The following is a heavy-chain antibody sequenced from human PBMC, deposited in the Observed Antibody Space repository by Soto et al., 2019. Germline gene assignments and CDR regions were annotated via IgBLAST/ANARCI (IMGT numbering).Heavy chain of an antibody. CDR2: IESKTDGGTT. Sequence: EVQLVESGGGLVKPGGSLRLSCAASGFTFSNAWMSWVRQAPGKGLEWVGRIESKTDGGTTDYAAHVKGRFTISRDDSKNTLYLQMNSLKTEDTAVYYCTTDIVVVPAAIRYYYYGMDVWGQGTTVTASS. CDR3: TTDIVVVPAAIRYYYYGMDV. D-gene: IGHD2-2*02. J-gene: IGHJ6*02. CDR1: GFTFSNAW. V-gene: IGHV3-15*04.